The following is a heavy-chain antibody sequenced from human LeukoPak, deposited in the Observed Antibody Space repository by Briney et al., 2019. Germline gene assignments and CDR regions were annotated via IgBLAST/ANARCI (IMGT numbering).Heavy chain of an antibody. CDR2: ISAYNGNT. V-gene: IGHV1-18*01. J-gene: IGHJ5*02. CDR1: GYTFTSYG. Sequence: ASVKVSCKASGYTFTSYGISWVRQAPGQGLEWMGWISAYNGNTNYAQKLQGRVTMTTDTSTSTAYMELRSLRSDYTAVYYCARDSESIVVVVAATPNWFDPWGQGTLVTVSS. CDR3: ARDSESIVVVVAATPNWFDP. D-gene: IGHD2-15*01.